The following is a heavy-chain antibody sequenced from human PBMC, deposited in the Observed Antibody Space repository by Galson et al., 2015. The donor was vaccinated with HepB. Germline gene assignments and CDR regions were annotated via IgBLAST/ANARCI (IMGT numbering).Heavy chain of an antibody. V-gene: IGHV3-48*01. CDR1: GFTFSSYS. J-gene: IGHJ4*02. CDR2: ISPTGTTT. Sequence: SVRVSCAASGFTFSSYSMNWVRLAPGKGLEWIGDISPTGTTTHYADSVKGRITISRDNARNSLHLQLNSLRAEDTAVSYCAHLTSRRDGYNVDYWGQGTLVTVSS. D-gene: IGHD5-24*01. CDR3: AHLTSRRDGYNVDY.